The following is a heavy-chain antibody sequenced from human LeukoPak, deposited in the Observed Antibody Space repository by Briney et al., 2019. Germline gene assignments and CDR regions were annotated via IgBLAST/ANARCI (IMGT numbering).Heavy chain of an antibody. CDR3: ARDGDFGYAFDI. V-gene: IGHV4-34*01. Sequence: SETLSLTCAVYGGSFSGYYWSWIRQPPGRGLEWIGEINHSGSTNYNPSLKSRVTTSVDTSKNQFSLKLSSVTAADTAVYYCARDGDFGYAFDIWGQGTMVTVSS. D-gene: IGHD2-21*02. CDR1: GGSFSGYY. CDR2: INHSGST. J-gene: IGHJ3*02.